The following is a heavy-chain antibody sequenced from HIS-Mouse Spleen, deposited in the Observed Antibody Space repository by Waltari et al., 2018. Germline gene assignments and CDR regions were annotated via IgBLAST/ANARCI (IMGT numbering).Heavy chain of an antibody. V-gene: IGHV4-38-2*02. CDR3: ARDGPQKSAKYSSSWYY. Sequence: QVQLQESGPGLVKPSETLSLTCTVSGYSISSGYYWGWIRQPPGKGLEWIGSIYHSGSTYYNPSLKSRVTRSVDTSKNQFSLKLSSVTAADTTVYYCARDGPQKSAKYSSSWYYWGQGTLVTVSS. CDR2: IYHSGST. D-gene: IGHD6-13*01. CDR1: GYSISSGYY. J-gene: IGHJ4*02.